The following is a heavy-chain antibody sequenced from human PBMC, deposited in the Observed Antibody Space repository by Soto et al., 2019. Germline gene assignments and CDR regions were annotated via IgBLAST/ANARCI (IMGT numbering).Heavy chain of an antibody. CDR1: GYTFTGYY. J-gene: IGHJ4*02. D-gene: IGHD1-7*01. V-gene: IGHV1-2*02. CDR3: GRGRSGELVVFY. CDR2: IGPNSGGT. Sequence: QVQLVQSGAEVKKSGASVKVSCKASGYTFTGYYIHWVRQAPGQGLEWMGEIGPNSGGTRYAPKFQGRVTMTRDTSISIVYMELTNLSPDDTAVYYCGRGRSGELVVFYWGQGTLVTVYS.